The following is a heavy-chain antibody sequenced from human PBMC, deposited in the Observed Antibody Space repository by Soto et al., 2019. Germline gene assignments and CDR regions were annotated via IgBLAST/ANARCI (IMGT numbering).Heavy chain of an antibody. CDR3: ATRGTQGRWLEFADY. V-gene: IGHV1-69*01. Sequence: QVQLLQSGAEVKRPGSSVKVSCEACGGTFSSLGFTWVRQAPGQGLEWMGGIIPISGRTTFAQKFQGRVTITADESTRATYMELTTLTSDDTAMYYCATRGTQGRWLEFADYWGQGTLVTVSS. D-gene: IGHD5-12*01. J-gene: IGHJ4*02. CDR1: GGTFSSLG. CDR2: IIPISGRT.